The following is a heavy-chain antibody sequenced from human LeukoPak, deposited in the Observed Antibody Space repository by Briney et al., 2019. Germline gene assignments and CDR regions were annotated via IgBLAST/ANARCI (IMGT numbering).Heavy chain of an antibody. CDR2: ISYDGSNK. D-gene: IGHD3-3*01. CDR1: GFTFSSYA. Sequence: GGSLRLSCAASGFTFSSYAMHWVRQAPGKGLEWVAVISYDGSNKYYADSVKGRFTISRDNSKNTLYLQMNSLRAEDTAVYYCARDLYAPIFGVVIMGYYYYGMDVWGRGTTVTVSS. V-gene: IGHV3-30-3*01. J-gene: IGHJ6*01. CDR3: ARDLYAPIFGVVIMGYYYYGMDV.